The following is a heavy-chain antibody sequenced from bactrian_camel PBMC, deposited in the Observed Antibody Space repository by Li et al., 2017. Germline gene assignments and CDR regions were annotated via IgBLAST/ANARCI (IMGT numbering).Heavy chain of an antibody. CDR3: ATYFHLE. J-gene: IGHJ4*01. CDR2: IDSDGKI. V-gene: IGHV3S53*01. CDR1: GDGYSNYC. D-gene: IGHD8*01. Sequence: QVQLVESGGGSVNAGGSLRLSCTVSGDGYSNYCLGWFRQAPGEERQGVAAIDSDGKITYADSVKGRFTISRDNAENTVYLQMNSLKSEDTALYYCATYFHLEWGQGTQVTVS.